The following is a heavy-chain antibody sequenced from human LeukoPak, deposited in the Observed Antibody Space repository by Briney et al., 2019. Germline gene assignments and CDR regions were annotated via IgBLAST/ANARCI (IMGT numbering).Heavy chain of an antibody. J-gene: IGHJ1*01. CDR3: ARGGR. CDR1: GGSISSSSYY. CDR2: IYYSGST. Sequence: SETLSLTCTVSGGSISSSSYYWGWIRQPPGKGLEWIGSIYYSGSTYYNPSLKSRVTISVDTSKNQFSLKLNSVTAADTAVYYCARGGRWGQGTLVTVSS. V-gene: IGHV4-39*02.